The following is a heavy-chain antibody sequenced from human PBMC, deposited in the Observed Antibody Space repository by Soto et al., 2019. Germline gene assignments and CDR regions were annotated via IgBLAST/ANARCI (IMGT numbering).Heavy chain of an antibody. CDR2: ISGSGGST. CDR1: GLTFSSYA. D-gene: IGHD6-19*01. Sequence: PGGSLRLSCAASGLTFSSYAMSWVRQAPGKGLEWVSAISGSGGSTYYADSVKGRFTISRDNSKNTLYLQMNSLRAEDTAVYYCAKFPSRGWTGSDYWGQGTLVTVSS. CDR3: AKFPSRGWTGSDY. J-gene: IGHJ4*02. V-gene: IGHV3-23*01.